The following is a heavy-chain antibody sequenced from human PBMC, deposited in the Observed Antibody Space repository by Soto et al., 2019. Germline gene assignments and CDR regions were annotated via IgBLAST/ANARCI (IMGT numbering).Heavy chain of an antibody. J-gene: IGHJ4*02. CDR3: AGVFYDSSNFFDY. V-gene: IGHV1-18*01. CDR1: GYTFTSYC. D-gene: IGHD3-22*01. Sequence: GASVKVSCKASGYTFTSYCISWVRQAPGQGLEWMGWISAYNGNANYAPQLQGRVTMTADTSTRTAYMELRSLRSDDTAVYFCAGVFYDSSNFFDYWGQGTLVTVSS. CDR2: ISAYNGNA.